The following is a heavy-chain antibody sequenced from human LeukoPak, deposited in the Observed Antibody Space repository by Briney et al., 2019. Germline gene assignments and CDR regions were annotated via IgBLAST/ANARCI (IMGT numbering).Heavy chain of an antibody. CDR3: ARVIGRVGKNWFDP. V-gene: IGHV3-48*03. CDR1: GFIFNNYE. D-gene: IGHD2-15*01. CDR2: ISSSGSTI. Sequence: GGSLRLSCAASGFIFNNYEMNWVRQAPGKGLEWVSYISSSGSTIYYADSVKGRFTISRDNAKNSLYLQMNSLRAEDTAVYYCARVIGRVGKNWFDPWGQGTLVTVSS. J-gene: IGHJ5*02.